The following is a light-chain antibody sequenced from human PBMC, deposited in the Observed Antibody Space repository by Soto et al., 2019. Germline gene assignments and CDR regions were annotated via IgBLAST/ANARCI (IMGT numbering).Light chain of an antibody. V-gene: IGKV3-20*01. CDR2: GAS. Sequence: EIVLTQSPGTLSLSPGERATLSCRASQNVSANYLAWYQQKPGQAPRLLIYGASTRATGIPDRFSGSGSGTDFTLTISRLEPEDFAVYYCHQYGSSPRTFGQGTKVEIK. CDR1: QNVSANY. CDR3: HQYGSSPRT. J-gene: IGKJ1*01.